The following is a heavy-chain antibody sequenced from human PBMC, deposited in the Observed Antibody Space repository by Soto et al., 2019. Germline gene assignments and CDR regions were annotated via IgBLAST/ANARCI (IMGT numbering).Heavy chain of an antibody. D-gene: IGHD1-20*01. Sequence: KPSETLSFTCTVSGGSISSGDYYWSWIRQPPEKGLEWIGYIYNSGITYYNPSLKSRVTISVDKSKNQFSLKLSSVTAADTAVYYCAGSITGTNRYYYYYGMDVWGQGTTVTVSS. CDR2: IYNSGIT. CDR3: AGSITGTNRYYYYYGMDV. V-gene: IGHV4-30-4*01. J-gene: IGHJ6*02. CDR1: GGSISSGDYY.